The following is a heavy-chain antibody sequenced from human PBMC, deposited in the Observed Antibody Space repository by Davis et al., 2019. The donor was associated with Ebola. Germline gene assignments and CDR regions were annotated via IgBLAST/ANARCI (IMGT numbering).Heavy chain of an antibody. D-gene: IGHD4-23*01. CDR1: GFTFSSYA. CDR2: ISGSGGST. J-gene: IGHJ4*02. V-gene: IGHV3-23*01. CDR3: AKRGEATVVNPLFFDY. Sequence: GGSLRLSCAASGFTFSSYAMSWVRQAPGKGLGWVSAISGSGGSTYYADSVKGRFTISRDNSKNTLYLQMNSLRAEDTAVYYCAKRGEATVVNPLFFDYWGQGTLVTVSS.